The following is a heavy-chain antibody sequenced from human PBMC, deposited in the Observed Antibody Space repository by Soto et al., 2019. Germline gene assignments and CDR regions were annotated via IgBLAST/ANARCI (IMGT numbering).Heavy chain of an antibody. CDR1: GYTFTGYY. D-gene: IGHD2-2*01. Sequence: VQLVQSGAEVKKPGASVKVSCKASGYTFTGYYMHWVRQAPGQGLEWMGWINPNSGGTNYAQKFQGRVTMTRDTSISTAYMELSRLRSDDTAVYYCARAESPLYCSSTRCYRDNWFDPWGQGTLVTVSS. CDR2: INPNSGGT. V-gene: IGHV1-2*02. CDR3: ARAESPLYCSSTRCYRDNWFDP. J-gene: IGHJ5*02.